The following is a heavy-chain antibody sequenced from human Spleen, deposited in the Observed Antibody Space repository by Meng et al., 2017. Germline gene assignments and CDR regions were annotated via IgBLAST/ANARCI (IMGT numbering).Heavy chain of an antibody. D-gene: IGHD2-2*01. CDR1: GGIFSNYV. CDR2: INAVFGTT. CDR3: ARDHRRSSTRQKAFDI. V-gene: IGHV1-69*13. Sequence: SVKVSCKALGGIFSNYVIGWVRQAPGQGLEWMGGINAVFGTTNYAQKFHNRVTITSDESTSTVYMELTRLTSEDTAVYYCARDHRRSSTRQKAFDIWGQGTVVTVSS. J-gene: IGHJ3*02.